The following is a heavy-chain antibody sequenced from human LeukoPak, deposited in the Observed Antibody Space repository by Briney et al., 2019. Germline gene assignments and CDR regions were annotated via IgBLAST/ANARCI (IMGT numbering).Heavy chain of an antibody. D-gene: IGHD4-17*01. Sequence: GESLKISCKGCGYSFTRYWIGWVRQMPGQGLKWMGIIYPGDSDTRYSPSFQGQVTISADKSISTAYLQWSSLKASDTAMYYCARHLMTTVTSDAFDIWGQGTMVTVSS. CDR1: GYSFTRYW. V-gene: IGHV5-51*01. J-gene: IGHJ3*02. CDR2: IYPGDSDT. CDR3: ARHLMTTVTSDAFDI.